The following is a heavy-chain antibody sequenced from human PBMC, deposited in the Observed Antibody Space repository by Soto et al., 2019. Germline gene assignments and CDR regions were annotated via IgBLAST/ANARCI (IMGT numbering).Heavy chain of an antibody. CDR2: SSYNGGT. D-gene: IGHD3-10*01. CDR1: TDSSSFTNSY. J-gene: IGHJ4*02. Sequence: SETLSLTCTVSTDSSSFTNSYWGWILQPPGKGLQWIGSSSYNGGTFYNPSLKVRVVISFDTSKKQSSLQVTSVTAADTAVYFCARHRIEVVWRGFDFWGQGSPVTVSS. CDR3: ARHRIEVVWRGFDF. V-gene: IGHV4-39*01.